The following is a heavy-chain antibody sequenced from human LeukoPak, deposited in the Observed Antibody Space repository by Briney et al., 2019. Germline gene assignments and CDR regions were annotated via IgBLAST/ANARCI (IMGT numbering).Heavy chain of an antibody. CDR1: GFTFSSYS. CDR2: ISSSSSYI. D-gene: IGHD6-13*01. CDR3: AREGIAAAADAFDI. V-gene: IGHV3-21*01. J-gene: IGHJ3*02. Sequence: GGSLRLSCAASGFTFSSYSMKWLRQAPGKGLEWVSSISSSSSYIYYADSVKGRFTISRDNAKNSLYLQMNSLRAEDTAVYYCAREGIAAAADAFDIWGQGTMVTVSS.